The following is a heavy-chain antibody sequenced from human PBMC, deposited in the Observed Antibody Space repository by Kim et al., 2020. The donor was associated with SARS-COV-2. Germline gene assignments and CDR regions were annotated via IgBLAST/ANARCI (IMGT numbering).Heavy chain of an antibody. J-gene: IGHJ5*01. CDR1: GGSFSGYY. D-gene: IGHD2-2*01. V-gene: IGHV4-34*01. Sequence: SETLSLTCAVYGGSFSGYYWSWIRQPPGKGLEWIGEINHSGSTNYNPSLKSRVTISVDTSKNQFSLKLSSVTAADTAVYYCARSLGYCSSTSCYFNLFD. CDR3: ARSLGYCSSTSCYFNLFD. CDR2: INHSGST.